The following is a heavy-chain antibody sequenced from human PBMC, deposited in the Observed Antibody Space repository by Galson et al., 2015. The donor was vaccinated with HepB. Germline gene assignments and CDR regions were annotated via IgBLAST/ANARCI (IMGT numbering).Heavy chain of an antibody. CDR2: IKSKTDGGTT. V-gene: IGHV3-15*01. D-gene: IGHD2-2*01. CDR3: TTKERYCSSTSCYDAFDI. J-gene: IGHJ3*02. Sequence: SLRLSCAASGFTFSNAWMSWVRQAPGKGLEWVGRIKSKTDGGTTDYAAPVKGRFTISRDDSKNTLYLQMNSLKTEDTAVYYCTTKERYCSSTSCYDAFDIWGQGTMVTVSS. CDR1: GFTFSNAW.